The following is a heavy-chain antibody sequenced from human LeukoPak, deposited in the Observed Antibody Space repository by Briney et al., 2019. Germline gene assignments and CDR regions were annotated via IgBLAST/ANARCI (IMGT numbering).Heavy chain of an antibody. V-gene: IGHV4-59*08. CDR1: GGSISTYY. Sequence: SETLSLTCTVSGGSISTYYWSWIRQPPGKGLEWIGYISNSGSTNYNPSLKSRLTLSVDMSENQFSLKLTSVTAADTAVYYCARHARQYNHMDVWGRGTTVTVSS. CDR3: ARHARQYNHMDV. J-gene: IGHJ6*03. D-gene: IGHD6-6*01. CDR2: ISNSGST.